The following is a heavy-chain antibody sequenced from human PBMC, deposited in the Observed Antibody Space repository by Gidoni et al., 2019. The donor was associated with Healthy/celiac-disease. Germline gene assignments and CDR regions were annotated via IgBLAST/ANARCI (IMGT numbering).Heavy chain of an antibody. CDR2: IYPGDSDT. J-gene: IGHJ3*02. Sequence: EVQLVQSGAEVKKPGESLKISCKGSGYSFTSYWIGWVRQMPGKGLEWMGIIYPGDSDTRYSPSFQGQVTISADKSISTAYLQWSSLKASDTAMYYCARRHRITIFGVGNAFDIWGQGTMVTVSS. CDR1: GYSFTSYW. D-gene: IGHD3-3*01. CDR3: ARRHRITIFGVGNAFDI. V-gene: IGHV5-51*01.